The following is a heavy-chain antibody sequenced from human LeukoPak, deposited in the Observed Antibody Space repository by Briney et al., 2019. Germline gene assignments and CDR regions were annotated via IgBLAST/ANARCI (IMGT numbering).Heavy chain of an antibody. CDR3: AREGLSGIAVAAHVWFDP. D-gene: IGHD6-19*01. V-gene: IGHV1-46*01. CDR2: INPSGGST. J-gene: IGHJ5*02. Sequence: GASVKLSCKASGYTFTSYYIHWVRQAPGQGLEWMGIINPSGGSTSYAQKIQGSVTMTRDTSISTAYMELSRLRSDDTAVYYCAREGLSGIAVAAHVWFDPWGQGTLVTVSS. CDR1: GYTFTSYY.